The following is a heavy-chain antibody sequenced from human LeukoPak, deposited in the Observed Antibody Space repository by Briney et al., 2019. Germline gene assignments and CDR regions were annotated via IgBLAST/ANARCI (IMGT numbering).Heavy chain of an antibody. Sequence: GGSLRLSCAASGFTFSSYGMHWVRQAPGKGLEWVAVISYDGSNKYYADSVKGRFTISRDNSKNTLYLQMNSLRAEDTAVYYCAKTMTIPAYYYYGMDVWGQGTTVTVSS. CDR2: ISYDGSNK. CDR3: AKTMTIPAYYYYGMDV. V-gene: IGHV3-30*18. J-gene: IGHJ6*02. D-gene: IGHD4/OR15-4a*01. CDR1: GFTFSSYG.